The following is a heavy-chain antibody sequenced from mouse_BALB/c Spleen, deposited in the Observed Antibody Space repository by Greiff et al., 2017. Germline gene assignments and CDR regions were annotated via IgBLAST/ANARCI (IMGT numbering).Heavy chain of an antibody. CDR3: ARAYDWAMDY. J-gene: IGHJ4*01. Sequence: EVQGVVSGGGLVKPGGSLKLSCAASGFTFSSYAMSWVRQTPEKRLEWVASISSGGSTYYPDSVKGRFTISRDNARNILYLQMSSLRSEDTAMYYCARAYDWAMDYWGQGTSVTVSS. CDR2: ISSGGST. V-gene: IGHV5-6-5*01. D-gene: IGHD2-4*01. CDR1: GFTFSSYA.